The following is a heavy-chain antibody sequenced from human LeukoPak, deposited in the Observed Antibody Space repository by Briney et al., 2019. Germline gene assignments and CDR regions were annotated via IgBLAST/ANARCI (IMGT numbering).Heavy chain of an antibody. CDR3: ARDYDGTRNRLLYYYYGMDV. D-gene: IGHD3-10*01. Sequence: PGGPLRLSCAASGFTFSSYAMSWVRQAPGKGLEWVSAISGSGGSTYYADSVKGRFTISRDNSKNSLYLQMNSLRAEDTAVYYCARDYDGTRNRLLYYYYGMDVWGQGTTVTVSS. CDR1: GFTFSSYA. J-gene: IGHJ6*02. V-gene: IGHV3-23*01. CDR2: ISGSGGST.